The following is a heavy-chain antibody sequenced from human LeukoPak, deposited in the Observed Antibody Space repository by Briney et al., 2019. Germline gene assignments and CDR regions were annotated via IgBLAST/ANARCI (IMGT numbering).Heavy chain of an antibody. V-gene: IGHV3-21*01. Sequence: GGSLRLSCAASGFTFSTSTMNWVRQAPGKGLEWVSSISSSNDYIYYADSVKGRFTISRDNAKNSLYLEMNSLRAEDTAVYYCARDNIIVWDWGQGTLVTVSS. J-gene: IGHJ4*02. CDR3: ARDNIIVWD. CDR2: ISSSNDYI. D-gene: IGHD2-15*01. CDR1: GFTFSTST.